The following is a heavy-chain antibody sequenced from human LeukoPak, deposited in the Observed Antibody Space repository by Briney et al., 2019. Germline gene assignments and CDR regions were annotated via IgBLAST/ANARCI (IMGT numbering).Heavy chain of an antibody. CDR1: GFTFSDYY. J-gene: IGHJ4*02. D-gene: IGHD1-26*01. CDR3: ATSEWELPPLDY. CDR2: ISSSGSTI. V-gene: IGHV3-11*01. Sequence: PGGSLRLSCAASGFTFSDYYMSWIRQAPGKGLEWVSYISSSGSTIYYADSVKGRFTISRDNAKNSLYLQMNSLRAEDTAVYYCATSEWELPPLDYWGQGTLVTVSS.